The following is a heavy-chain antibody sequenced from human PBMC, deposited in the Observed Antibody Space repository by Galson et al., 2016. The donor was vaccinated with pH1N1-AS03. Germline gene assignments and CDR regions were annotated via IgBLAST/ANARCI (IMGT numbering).Heavy chain of an antibody. D-gene: IGHD3-10*01. Sequence: SETLSLTCSVSDGSIRSYFWSWIRQAPGKRLEWIGNILHGGSTKYNPTLKSRVTMSTDTFKNQISLRLNSVIAADTAVYYCARDPSWFGEEQYYFDYWGQGKMVTVSS. CDR3: ARDPSWFGEEQYYFDY. CDR1: DGSIRSYF. V-gene: IGHV4-59*01. CDR2: ILHGGST. J-gene: IGHJ4*02.